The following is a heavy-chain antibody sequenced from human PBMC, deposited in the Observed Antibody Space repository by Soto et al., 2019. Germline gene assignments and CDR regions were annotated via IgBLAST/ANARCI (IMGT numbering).Heavy chain of an antibody. V-gene: IGHV4-59*01. CDR2: IYYSGST. J-gene: IGHJ6*02. CDR3: ARGIAARAYYYYGMDV. CDR1: GGSISSYY. D-gene: IGHD6-6*01. Sequence: SETLSLTCTVSGGSISSYYWSWIRQPPGKGLEWIGYIYYSGSTNYNPSLKSRVTISVDTSKNQFSLKLSSVTAADTAVYYCARGIAARAYYYYGMDVWGQGTTVTVSS.